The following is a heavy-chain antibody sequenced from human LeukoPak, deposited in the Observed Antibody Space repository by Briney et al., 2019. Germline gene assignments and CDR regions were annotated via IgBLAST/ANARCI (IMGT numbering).Heavy chain of an antibody. CDR2: ISGSGGST. CDR1: GFTFSSYA. CDR3: AKTSHSGSQPGDY. J-gene: IGHJ4*02. V-gene: IGHV3-23*01. Sequence: GGSLRLSCAASGFTFSSYAMSWVRQAPGKGLEWVSAISGSGGSTYYADSVKGRFTIPRDNSKNTLYLQMNSLRAEDTAVYYCAKTSHSGSQPGDYWGQGTLVTVSS. D-gene: IGHD1-26*01.